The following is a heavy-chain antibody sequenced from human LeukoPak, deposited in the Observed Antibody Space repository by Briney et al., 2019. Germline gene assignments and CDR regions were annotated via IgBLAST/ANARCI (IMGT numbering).Heavy chain of an antibody. J-gene: IGHJ3*02. CDR3: ARGARPTYYYDSSGYYPRFAFDI. Sequence: PSQTLSLTCTVSGGSISSGSYYWSWIRQPAGKGLEWIGRIYTSGSTNYNPSLKSRVTISVDTSKNQFSLKLSSVTAADTAVYYCARGARPTYYYDSSGYYPRFAFDIWGQGTMVTVSS. CDR2: IYTSGST. D-gene: IGHD3-22*01. CDR1: GGSISSGSYY. V-gene: IGHV4-61*02.